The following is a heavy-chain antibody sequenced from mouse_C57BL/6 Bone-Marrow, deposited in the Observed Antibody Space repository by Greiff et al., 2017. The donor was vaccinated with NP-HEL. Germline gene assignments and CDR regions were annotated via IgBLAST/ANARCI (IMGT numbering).Heavy chain of an antibody. CDR1: GYAFSSSW. J-gene: IGHJ2*01. D-gene: IGHD2-3*01. CDR2: IYPGDGDT. CDR3: ARWGGYYLYFDY. Sequence: QVQLQQSGPELVKPGASVKISCKASGYAFSSSWMNWVKQRPGKGLEWIGRIYPGDGDTNYNGTFKGKATLTADKSSSTAYMQLSSLTSEDSAVYFCARWGGYYLYFDYWGQGTTLTVSS. V-gene: IGHV1-82*01.